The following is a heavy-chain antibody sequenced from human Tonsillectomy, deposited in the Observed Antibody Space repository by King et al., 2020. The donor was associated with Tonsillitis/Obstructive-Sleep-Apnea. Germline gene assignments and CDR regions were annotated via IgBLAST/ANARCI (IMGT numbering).Heavy chain of an antibody. J-gene: IGHJ4*02. V-gene: IGHV3-21*06. Sequence: VQLVESGGGWVKPGGSLRLSGAASGFTSGSNSRNGVRKAPGRGWGWVSSISRRSGYIYYADSVKGRFTISRDKTKNSLYLQMNSQRAEDTAVYYCARAHSSGWGLFDYWGQGTLVTVSS. D-gene: IGHD6-19*01. CDR2: ISRRSGYI. CDR1: GFTSGSNS. CDR3: ARAHSSGWGLFDY.